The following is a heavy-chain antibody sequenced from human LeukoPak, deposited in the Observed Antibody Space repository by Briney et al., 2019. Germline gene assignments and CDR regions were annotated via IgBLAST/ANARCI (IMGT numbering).Heavy chain of an antibody. CDR2: ISYDGSNK. J-gene: IGHJ6*02. CDR1: GFTFSTYG. Sequence: GRSLRLSCAASGFTFSTYGMHCVRQAPGKGLEWVAVISYDGSNKYYAASVKGRFTISRDNSENTLYLQMSSLRAEDTAVYYCAKGPYYGMDVWGQGTTVTVSS. D-gene: IGHD2-21*01. V-gene: IGHV3-30*18. CDR3: AKGPYYGMDV.